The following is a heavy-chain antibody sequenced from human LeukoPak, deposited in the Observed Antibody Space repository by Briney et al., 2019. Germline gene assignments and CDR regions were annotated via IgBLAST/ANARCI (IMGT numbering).Heavy chain of an antibody. D-gene: IGHD6-13*01. J-gene: IGHJ4*02. CDR2: ISSNGGST. CDR3: AKYGVADQIAAAFYYFDY. Sequence: GGSLRLSCGASGFTFSSYAMHWVRQAPGKGLEYVSAISSNGGSTYYADSVKGRFTISRDNSKNTLYLQMNSLRAEDTAVYYCAKYGVADQIAAAFYYFDYWGQGTLVTVSS. V-gene: IGHV3-64*04. CDR1: GFTFSSYA.